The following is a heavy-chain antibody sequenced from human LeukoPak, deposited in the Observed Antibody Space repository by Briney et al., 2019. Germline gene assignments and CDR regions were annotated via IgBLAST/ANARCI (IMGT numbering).Heavy chain of an antibody. CDR2: INNDGSVI. D-gene: IGHD3-10*01. CDR3: ARSMVRGVIDY. J-gene: IGHJ4*02. CDR1: GFTFSDYW. Sequence: GSLRLSCAASGFTFSDYWMHWVRQGPGKGLVWVSRINNDGSVINYADSVKGRFTISRDNAKNTLYLQMNSLRAEDTAMYYCARSMVRGVIDYWGQGTLVTVSS. V-gene: IGHV3-74*01.